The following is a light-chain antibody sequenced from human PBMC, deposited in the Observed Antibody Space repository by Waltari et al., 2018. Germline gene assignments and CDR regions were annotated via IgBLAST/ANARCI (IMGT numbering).Light chain of an antibody. CDR3: QHYVRLPAT. Sequence: EIVLTQSPGTLSLSPGERATLSCRASQSVGRSLVWYQQIPGQAPRLLIYGASSRATGIPDRFSGSGSGTDFSLTISRLEPEDFAVYFCQHYVRLPATFGQGTKVAI. CDR2: GAS. CDR1: QSVGRS. J-gene: IGKJ1*01. V-gene: IGKV3-20*01.